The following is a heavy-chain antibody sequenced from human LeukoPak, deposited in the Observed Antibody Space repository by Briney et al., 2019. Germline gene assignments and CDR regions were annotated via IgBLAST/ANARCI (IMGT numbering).Heavy chain of an antibody. J-gene: IGHJ6*02. Sequence: GGSLRLSCVASGFTVFVNSVSWVRQAPGKGLEWVANIKQDGSEKYYVDSVKGRFTISRDNAKNSLYLQMNSLRAEDTAVYYCARGGYCSSTSCPHYYYYGMDVWGQGTTVTVSS. CDR3: ARGGYCSSTSCPHYYYYGMDV. D-gene: IGHD2-2*01. CDR2: IKQDGSEK. V-gene: IGHV3-7*01. CDR1: GFTVFVNS.